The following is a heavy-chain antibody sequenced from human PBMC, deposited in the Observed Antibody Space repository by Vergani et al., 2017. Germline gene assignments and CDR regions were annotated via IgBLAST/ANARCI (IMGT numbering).Heavy chain of an antibody. D-gene: IGHD2-2*03. CDR3: ARGRWISRDSDY. V-gene: IGHV3-23*01. CDR2: ISGSGGST. CDR1: GFTFSSYA. J-gene: IGHJ4*02. Sequence: EVQLLESGGGLVQPGGSLRLSCAASGFTFSSYAMSWVRQAPGKGLEWVSAISGSGGSTYYADSVKGRFTISRDNAKNSLYLQMNSLRAEDTAVYYCARGRWISRDSDYWGQGTLVTVSS.